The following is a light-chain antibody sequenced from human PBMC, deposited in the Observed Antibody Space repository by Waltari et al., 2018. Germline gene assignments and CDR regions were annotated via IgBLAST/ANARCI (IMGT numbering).Light chain of an antibody. V-gene: IGKV2-28*01. CDR1: QGLLDSNGNDY. CDR3: MQALQTPRT. CDR2: LGS. J-gene: IGKJ2*01. Sequence: IVMTQSPLSLPVTPGEPASISCRFSQGLLDSNGNDYLGWYLQKPGQSPQLLIYLGSDRASGVPDRFNGSGSGSNFTLTISRVEAADVGVYYCMQALQTPRTFGQGTKLEIK.